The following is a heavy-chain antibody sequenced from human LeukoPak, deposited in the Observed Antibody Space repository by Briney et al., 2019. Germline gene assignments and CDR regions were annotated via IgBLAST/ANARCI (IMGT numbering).Heavy chain of an antibody. CDR1: GFTFSSYG. V-gene: IGHV3-30*18. D-gene: IGHD1-1*01. CDR3: AKRGTTGQTRHFDY. Sequence: PGGSLRLSCAASGFTFSSYGMHWVRQAPGKGLEWVAVISYDGSNKYYADSVKGRFTISRDNSKNTLYLQMNSLRAEDTAVYYCAKRGTTGQTRHFDYWGQGTLVTVSS. J-gene: IGHJ4*02. CDR2: ISYDGSNK.